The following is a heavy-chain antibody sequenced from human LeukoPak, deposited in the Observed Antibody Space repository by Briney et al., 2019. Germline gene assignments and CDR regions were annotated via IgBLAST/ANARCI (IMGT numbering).Heavy chain of an antibody. CDR1: GFTFISSA. V-gene: IGHV1-58*01. J-gene: IGHJ3*02. CDR3: ATPLTYYYDSSGYYYDGSLGAFDI. CDR2: IVVGSGNT. D-gene: IGHD3-22*01. Sequence: ASVKVSCKASGFTFISSAVQWVRQARGQRLGWIGWIVVGSGNTNYAQKFQGRVTITADESTSTAYMELSSLRSEDTAVYYCATPLTYYYDSSGYYYDGSLGAFDIWGQGTMVTVSS.